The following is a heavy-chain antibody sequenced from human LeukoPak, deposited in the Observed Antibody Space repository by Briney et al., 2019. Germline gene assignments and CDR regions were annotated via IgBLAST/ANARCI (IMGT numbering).Heavy chain of an antibody. V-gene: IGHV4-39*01. J-gene: IGHJ4*02. CDR3: VRHYRLNTGFDY. CDR2: IFNSGST. Sequence: LETLSLTCIVSSGSISSRSYYWGWIRQPPGKGLEWIGSIFNSGSTYYNSSLQSRVTISVDTSKNQFSLRLSSVTAADTAVYYCVRHYRLNTGFDYWGQGTLVTVSS. CDR1: SGSISSRSYY. D-gene: IGHD1-1*01.